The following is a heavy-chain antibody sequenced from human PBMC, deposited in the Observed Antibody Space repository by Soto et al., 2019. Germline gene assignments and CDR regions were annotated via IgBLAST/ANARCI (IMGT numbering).Heavy chain of an antibody. CDR2: ISSSGSTI. Sequence: GSLRLSCAASGFTFSSYEMNWVRQAPGKGLEWVSYISSSGSTIYWADSVKGRFTISRDNAKNSLYLQMNSLRAEDTAVYYCEKHYYDSSGYVFDYLGQGTLVTVSS. CDR1: GFTFSSYE. V-gene: IGHV3-48*03. D-gene: IGHD3-22*01. J-gene: IGHJ4*02. CDR3: EKHYYDSSGYVFDY.